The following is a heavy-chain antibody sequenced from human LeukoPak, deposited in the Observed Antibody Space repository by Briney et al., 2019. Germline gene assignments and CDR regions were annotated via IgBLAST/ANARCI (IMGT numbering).Heavy chain of an antibody. CDR1: GFTFSSYS. Sequence: GGSLRLSCAASGFTFSSYSMNWVRQAPGKGLEWVSSISSSSSYIYYADSVKGRFTISRDNAKNSLYLQMNSLRAEDTAVYYCARADSSGWYPSYWGQGTLVDVSS. J-gene: IGHJ4*02. D-gene: IGHD6-19*01. CDR3: ARADSSGWYPSY. V-gene: IGHV3-21*01. CDR2: ISSSSSYI.